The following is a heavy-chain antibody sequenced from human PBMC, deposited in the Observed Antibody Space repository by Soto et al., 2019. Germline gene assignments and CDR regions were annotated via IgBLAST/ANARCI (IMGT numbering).Heavy chain of an antibody. CDR3: ARVGCSGGSCYSRN. Sequence: QVQLQESGPGLVKPSGTLSLTCAVSGGSISSSNWWSWVRQPPGKGREGLGEIYHSGSTNYNPSLKIRVTISVDKSKNQFSLKLSSVTAADTAVYYCARVGCSGGSCYSRNWGQGTLVTVSS. D-gene: IGHD2-15*01. J-gene: IGHJ4*02. CDR1: GGSISSSNW. CDR2: IYHSGST. V-gene: IGHV4-4*02.